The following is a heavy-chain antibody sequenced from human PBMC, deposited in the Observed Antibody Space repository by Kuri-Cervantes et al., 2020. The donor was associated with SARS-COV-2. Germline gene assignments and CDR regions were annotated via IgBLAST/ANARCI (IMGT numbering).Heavy chain of an antibody. CDR1: GGTISSSSYY. D-gene: IGHD3-10*01. Sequence: SETLSLTCTVSGGTISSSSYYWGWIRQPPGRGLEWIGRIYYSGSTYYNPSLKSRVTISVDTSKNQFSLKLSSVTAADTAVHYCAREGYYYDSGTYYNQDSFDNWGQGTMVTVSS. CDR3: AREGYYYDSGTYYNQDSFDN. CDR2: IYYSGST. V-gene: IGHV4-39*07. J-gene: IGHJ3*02.